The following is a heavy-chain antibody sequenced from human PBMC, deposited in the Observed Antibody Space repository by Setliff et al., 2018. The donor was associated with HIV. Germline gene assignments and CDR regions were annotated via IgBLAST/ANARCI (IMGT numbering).Heavy chain of an antibody. Sequence: PSETLSLTCSVSGASSTASVSDFFWSWIRQPPGKGLEWIGCIYTTESTNYNPSLKSRVTTSVDASKNQFSLKLTSVTAADTAVYYCAEGRDEYKTGYWGQGTLVTVSS. D-gene: IGHD1-1*01. CDR3: AEGRDEYKTGY. CDR2: IYTTEST. CDR1: GASSTASVSDFF. J-gene: IGHJ4*02. V-gene: IGHV4-4*09.